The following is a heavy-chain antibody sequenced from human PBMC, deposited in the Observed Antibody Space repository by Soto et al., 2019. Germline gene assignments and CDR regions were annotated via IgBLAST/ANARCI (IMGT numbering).Heavy chain of an antibody. V-gene: IGHV3-23*01. CDR2: ISGSGGST. CDR1: GFTFSSYA. Sequence: GGSLRLSCAASGFTFSSYAMSWVRQAPGKGLEWVSTISGSGGSTYDADSVKGRFTISRDNSKNTLYLQMNSLRAEDTAVYYCAKDRGSGSTSWYNGWIDPWGQGTLVTVST. CDR3: AKDRGSGSTSWYNGWIDP. D-gene: IGHD2-2*02. J-gene: IGHJ5*02.